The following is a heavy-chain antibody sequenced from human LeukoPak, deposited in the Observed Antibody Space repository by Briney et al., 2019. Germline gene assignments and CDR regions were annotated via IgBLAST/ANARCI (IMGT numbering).Heavy chain of an antibody. CDR3: ATRYGGHDYVEY. J-gene: IGHJ4*02. D-gene: IGHD5-12*01. Sequence: NASETLSLTCTVSGGSISSSNYCWDWVRQPPGKGLEWIGSLCYSGNTYQNPSLKSRLTISGDRSQNQFSLRLSSVTAADTAVYYCATRYGGHDYVEYWGQGTLVTVSS. CDR1: GGSISSSNYC. CDR2: LCYSGNT. V-gene: IGHV4-39*01.